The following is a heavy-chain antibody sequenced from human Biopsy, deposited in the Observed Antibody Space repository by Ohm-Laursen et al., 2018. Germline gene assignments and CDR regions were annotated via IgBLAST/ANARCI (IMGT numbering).Heavy chain of an antibody. V-gene: IGHV4-39*01. CDR1: GGSVSSNVAF. Sequence: VTLSFTCTVSGGSVSSNVAFWAWIRQPPGKGLESIGSSFYSGITYYNPSLQSRVTMSVDTSKNQFSLNLTSVTAADTAVYYCARHPTGFWFDPWGQGTLVIVSS. CDR2: SFYSGIT. J-gene: IGHJ5*02. CDR3: ARHPTGFWFDP.